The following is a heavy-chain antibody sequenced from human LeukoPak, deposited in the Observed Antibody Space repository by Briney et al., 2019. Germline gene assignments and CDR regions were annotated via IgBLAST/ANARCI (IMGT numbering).Heavy chain of an antibody. J-gene: IGHJ5*02. D-gene: IGHD6-19*01. V-gene: IGHV1-18*01. CDR1: GYMFTSYG. Sequence: EASVKASCKASGYMFTSYGISWVRQAPGQGLEWMGWISGYSGNTNYAQKLQGRVTMTTDTSTSTAYMELRSLRSDDTAVYYCAREGPGWQWHGNWFDPWGQGTLVTVSS. CDR2: ISGYSGNT. CDR3: AREGPGWQWHGNWFDP.